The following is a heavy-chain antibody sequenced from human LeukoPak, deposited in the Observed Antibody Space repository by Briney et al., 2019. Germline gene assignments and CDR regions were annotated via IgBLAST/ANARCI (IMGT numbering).Heavy chain of an antibody. Sequence: SETLSLTCTVSGGSISSSSYYWGWIRQPPRKGLEWIGSIYYSGSTYYNPSLKSRVTISVDTPKNQFSLKLSSVTAADTAVYYCARAHRWKLLRFDPWGQGTLVTVSS. V-gene: IGHV4-39*07. J-gene: IGHJ5*02. D-gene: IGHD2-15*01. CDR3: ARAHRWKLLRFDP. CDR1: GGSISSSSYY. CDR2: IYYSGST.